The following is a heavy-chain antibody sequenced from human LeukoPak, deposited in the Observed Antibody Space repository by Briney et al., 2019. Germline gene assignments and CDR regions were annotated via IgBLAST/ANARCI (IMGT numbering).Heavy chain of an antibody. CDR1: GYTFTAYY. Sequence: ASVKVPCKASGYTFTAYYMHWVRQAPGQGLEWMGRINPNSGGTNYAQKFQGRVTMTRDTSISTAYMELSRLRSDDTAVYYCARDGDYDSSGFFLDYWGQGTLVTVSS. CDR2: INPNSGGT. J-gene: IGHJ4*02. D-gene: IGHD3-22*01. V-gene: IGHV1-2*06. CDR3: ARDGDYDSSGFFLDY.